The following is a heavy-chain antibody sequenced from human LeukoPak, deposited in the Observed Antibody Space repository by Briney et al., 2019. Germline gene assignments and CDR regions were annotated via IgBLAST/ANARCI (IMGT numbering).Heavy chain of an antibody. CDR3: ARARASGRSGFDY. D-gene: IGHD2-15*01. CDR2: ISSSSSTI. CDR1: GLTVSSYS. Sequence: GVSLRLSCAASGLTVSSYSMNWVRQAPGKGLEWVSYISSSSSTIYYADSVKGRFTISRDNAKNSLYLQMNSLRDEDTAVYYCARARASGRSGFDYWGQGTLVTVSS. J-gene: IGHJ4*02. V-gene: IGHV3-48*02.